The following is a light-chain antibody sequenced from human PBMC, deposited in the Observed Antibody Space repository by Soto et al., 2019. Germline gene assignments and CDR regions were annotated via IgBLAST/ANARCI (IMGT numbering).Light chain of an antibody. J-gene: IGLJ1*01. Sequence: QSALTQPASVSRSPGQSITISCTGTSSDVGSYNLVSWYQQHPGKAPKLMIYEVSKWPSGVSNRFSGSKSGNTASLTISGLQTEDEADYYCCSYAGSSTFYVFGTGTKLTVL. CDR3: CSYAGSSTFYV. CDR1: SSDVGSYNL. CDR2: EVS. V-gene: IGLV2-23*02.